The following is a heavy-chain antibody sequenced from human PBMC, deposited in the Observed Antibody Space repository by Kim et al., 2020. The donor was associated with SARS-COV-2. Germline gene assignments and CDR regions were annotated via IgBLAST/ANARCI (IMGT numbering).Heavy chain of an antibody. CDR3: ARDTPGYGDYHSYHMDV. Sequence: VKGRFTISRDDSKNSLYLQMNSLKTEDTAVYYCARDTPGYGDYHSYHMDVWGQGTTVTVSS. V-gene: IGHV3-72*01. J-gene: IGHJ6*02. D-gene: IGHD4-17*01.